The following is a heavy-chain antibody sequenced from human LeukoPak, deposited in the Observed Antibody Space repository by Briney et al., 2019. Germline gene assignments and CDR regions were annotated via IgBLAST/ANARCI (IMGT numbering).Heavy chain of an antibody. V-gene: IGHV3-23*01. CDR1: GFTFNRYA. CDR2: ISGSGGST. J-gene: IGHJ3*02. Sequence: HPGGTLRLSCAASGFTFNRYAMSRVRQAPGKGREWVSAISGSGGSTYYADYVKGRFTISRDNSKNTLYLQMNSLRAEDTAVYYCAKDVRITMVRGVLDIWGQGTMVTVSS. CDR3: AKDVRITMVRGVLDI. D-gene: IGHD3-10*01.